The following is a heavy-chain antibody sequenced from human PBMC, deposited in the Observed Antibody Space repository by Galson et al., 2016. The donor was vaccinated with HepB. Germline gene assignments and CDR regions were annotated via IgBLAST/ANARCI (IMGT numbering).Heavy chain of an antibody. CDR3: ARTHSGGTDYYYYAMDV. CDR1: GSIFNNFW. D-gene: IGHD2-15*01. Sequence: QSGAEVKKPGESLKISCKGSGSIFNNFWVAWVRQMPGKGLEWMGIIYPDDSHSRYSPSLQGQVTISADKSINTAYLQWSSLTASDTAVYYCARTHSGGTDYYYYAMDVWGQGTTVTVSS. CDR2: IYPDDSHS. V-gene: IGHV5-51*01. J-gene: IGHJ6*02.